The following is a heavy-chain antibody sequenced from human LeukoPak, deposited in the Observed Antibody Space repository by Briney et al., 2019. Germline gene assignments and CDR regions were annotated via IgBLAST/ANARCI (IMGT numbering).Heavy chain of an antibody. CDR3: ATWGSSSSPLPSMDV. J-gene: IGHJ6*02. Sequence: ASVKVSCKASGYTFTSYYMHWVRRAPGQGLEWRGIIDPSGGGTTYAQNFQGRVTMTRDTSTSTVYMELSSLRSEDTAVYYCATWGSSSSPLPSMDVWGQGTTVTVSS. V-gene: IGHV1-46*01. CDR1: GYTFTSYY. D-gene: IGHD6-13*01. CDR2: IDPSGGGT.